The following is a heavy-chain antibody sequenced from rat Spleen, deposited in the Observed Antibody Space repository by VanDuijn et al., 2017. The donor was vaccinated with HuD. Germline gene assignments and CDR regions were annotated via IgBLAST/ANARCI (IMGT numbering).Heavy chain of an antibody. J-gene: IGHJ2*01. V-gene: IGHV5S10*01. CDR3: ARHRSYYSSYVYAFDY. Sequence: EVQLAESGGGLVQPGRSLKLSCAASGFTFSDYNMAWVRQAPKKGLEWVATIIYDGSRTYYRDSVQGRFTISRDNAKSTLYLQMDSLRSEDTATYYCARHRSYYSSYVYAFDYWGQGVMVTVSS. CDR1: GFTFSDYN. D-gene: IGHD1-2*01. CDR2: IIYDGSRT.